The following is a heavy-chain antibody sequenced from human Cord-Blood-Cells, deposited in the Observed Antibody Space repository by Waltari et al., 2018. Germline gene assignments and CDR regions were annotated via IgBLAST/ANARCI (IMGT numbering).Heavy chain of an antibody. D-gene: IGHD6-13*01. CDR3: ARGGSGSSWYFDY. J-gene: IGHJ4*02. V-gene: IGHV4-61*09. Sequence: QVQLQESGPGLVKPSQTLSLTCTVSGGSISSGSYYWRWIRQPAGKGLEWIGYIYTSGSTNYNPSLKSRVTISVDTSKNQFSLKLSSVTAADTAVYYCARGGSGSSWYFDYWGQGTLVTVSS. CDR1: GGSISSGSYY. CDR2: IYTSGST.